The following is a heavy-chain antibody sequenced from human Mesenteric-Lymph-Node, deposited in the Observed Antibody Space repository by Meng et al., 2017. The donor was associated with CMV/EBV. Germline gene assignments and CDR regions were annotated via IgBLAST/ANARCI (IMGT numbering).Heavy chain of an antibody. CDR2: ISGGSSAK. V-gene: IGHV3-48*04. J-gene: IGHJ4*02. Sequence: GESLKISCAASGFTLSDYSMNWVRQAPGKGLEWLSYISGGSSAKYYADSVKGRFTISRDNAMNSLYLQMDSLRAEDTAVYYCASRWDLPLNYWGQGTLVTVSS. CDR3: ASRWDLPLNY. CDR1: GFTLSDYS. D-gene: IGHD1-26*01.